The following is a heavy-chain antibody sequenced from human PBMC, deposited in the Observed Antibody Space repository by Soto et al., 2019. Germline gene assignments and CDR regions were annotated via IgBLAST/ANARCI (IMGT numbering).Heavy chain of an antibody. CDR2: ISGSGGST. Sequence: GGSLRLSCAASGFTFSGYAMSWVRQAPGKGLEWVSAISGSGGSTYYADSVKGRFTISRDNSKNTLYLQMNSLRAEDTAVYYCAKCPWELLGGGGFDPWGQGTLVTVSS. CDR1: GFTFSGYA. CDR3: AKCPWELLGGGGFDP. D-gene: IGHD1-26*01. V-gene: IGHV3-23*01. J-gene: IGHJ5*02.